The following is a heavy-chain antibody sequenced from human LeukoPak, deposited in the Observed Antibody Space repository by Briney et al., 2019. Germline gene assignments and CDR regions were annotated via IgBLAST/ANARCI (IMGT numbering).Heavy chain of an antibody. J-gene: IGHJ4*01. CDR1: GGSFSGYY. CDR2: INHSGST. D-gene: IGHD1-7*01. CDR3: ARVPSTNWNYMGEHFDY. Sequence: SETLSLTCAVYGGSFSGYYWICMPQPPGEAREGSGEINHSGSTNYNTSLKSRVTISVATSKNQFSLKLSSVTAAHTAVYYCARVPSTNWNYMGEHFDYWGHGTLVTVSS. V-gene: IGHV4-34*01.